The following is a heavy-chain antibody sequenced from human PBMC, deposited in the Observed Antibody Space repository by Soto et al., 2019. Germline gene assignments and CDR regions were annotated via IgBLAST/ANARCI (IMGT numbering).Heavy chain of an antibody. CDR1: GGSINSGGYY. Sequence: SETLSLTCTVSGGSINSGGYYWSWIRQRPGRGLEWLGYIYYSGSTYYNPSPPSRISISGDTSKNQFSLKLNSVTAADTAVYYCARRVANSGYFDYWGQGTLVTVSS. J-gene: IGHJ4*02. V-gene: IGHV4-31*02. CDR2: IYYSGST. D-gene: IGHD6-25*01. CDR3: ARRVANSGYFDY.